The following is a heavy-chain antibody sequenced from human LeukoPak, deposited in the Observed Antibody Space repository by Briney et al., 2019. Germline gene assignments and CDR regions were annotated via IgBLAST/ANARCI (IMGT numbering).Heavy chain of an antibody. J-gene: IGHJ6*03. CDR1: GFTFSSYW. CDR3: ARVEQLVRYYYYYYYMDV. CDR2: IKQDGREK. Sequence: PGGSLRLSCAGSGFTFSSYWMSWVRQAPGKGVEGVANIKQDGREKYYVDSVNGRFTISRDNAKNSLYLQMNRLSDDATAVYCCARVEQLVRYYYYYYYMDVWGKGTTVTVSS. V-gene: IGHV3-7*01. D-gene: IGHD6-13*01.